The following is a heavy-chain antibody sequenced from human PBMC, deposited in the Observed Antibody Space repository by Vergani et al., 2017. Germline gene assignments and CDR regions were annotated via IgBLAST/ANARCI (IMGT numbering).Heavy chain of an antibody. J-gene: IGHJ4*02. CDR3: ALGRRGYSYGYFRYFDY. CDR1: GYTFTDYY. CDR2: VDPEDGET. Sequence: EVQLVQSGAEVQKPGATVKISCKVSGYTFTDYYMHWVQQAPGKGLEWMGLVDPEDGETIYAEKFQGRVTITADTSTDTAYMELSSLRSEDTAVYYCALGRRGYSYGYFRYFDYWGQGTLVTVSS. D-gene: IGHD5-18*01. V-gene: IGHV1-69-2*01.